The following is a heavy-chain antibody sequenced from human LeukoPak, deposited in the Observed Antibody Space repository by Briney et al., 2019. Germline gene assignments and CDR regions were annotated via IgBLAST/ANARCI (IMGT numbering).Heavy chain of an antibody. CDR2: IYYSGST. J-gene: IGHJ3*02. CDR1: GGSISSSSYY. CDR3: ARGVLWSAFDI. Sequence: PSETLSLTCTVSGGSISSSSYYWGWIRQPPGKGLEWIGSIYYSGSTNYNPSLKSRVTISVDTSKNQFSLKLSSVTAADTAVYYCARGVLWSAFDIWGQGTMVTVSS. D-gene: IGHD2-21*01. V-gene: IGHV4-39*07.